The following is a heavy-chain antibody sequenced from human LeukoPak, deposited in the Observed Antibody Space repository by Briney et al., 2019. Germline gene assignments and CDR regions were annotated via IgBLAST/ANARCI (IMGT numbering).Heavy chain of an antibody. CDR2: IYTSGST. Sequence: SETLSLTCTVSGGSISSGSYYWSWIRQPAGKGLEWIGRIYTSGSTNYNPSLKSRATISVDTSKNQFSLKLSSVTAADTAVYYCAREYYDSSGYYSSWFDPWGQGTLVTVSS. CDR3: AREYYDSSGYYSSWFDP. V-gene: IGHV4-61*02. CDR1: GGSISSGSYY. J-gene: IGHJ5*02. D-gene: IGHD3-22*01.